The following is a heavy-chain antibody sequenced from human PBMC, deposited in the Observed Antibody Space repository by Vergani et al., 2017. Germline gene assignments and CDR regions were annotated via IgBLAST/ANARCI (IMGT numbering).Heavy chain of an antibody. CDR2: ISYDGSNK. J-gene: IGHJ4*02. CDR1: KFTFISYG. V-gene: IGHV3-30*18. CDR3: AKSLWQCPPRGGDYFDY. Sequence: QVHLVESGGGVVQPGRSLRLSCTASKFTFISYGVHCVRQAPGRGLEWVAVISYDGSNKYFADSVKGRFTISRDNSKNTLYLQMNSLRAEDTAVFYCAKSLWQCPPRGGDYFDYWGQGTLVTVSS. D-gene: IGHD6-19*01.